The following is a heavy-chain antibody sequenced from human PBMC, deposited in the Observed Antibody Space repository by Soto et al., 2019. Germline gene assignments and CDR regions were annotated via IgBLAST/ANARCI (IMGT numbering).Heavy chain of an antibody. CDR2: MYHDGNT. CDR1: GYSISSGCF. J-gene: IGHJ4*02. V-gene: IGHV4-38-2*02. CDR3: AGESYRGYHSYDY. Sequence: SETLSLTCAVSGYSISSGCFWGWIRQPPGKGLEWIANMYHDGNTHYNPSLKSRVTMSVDTSKNQFSLKLNSVTAADTAVYYCAGESYRGYHSYDYWGQGILVTVSP. D-gene: IGHD5-12*01.